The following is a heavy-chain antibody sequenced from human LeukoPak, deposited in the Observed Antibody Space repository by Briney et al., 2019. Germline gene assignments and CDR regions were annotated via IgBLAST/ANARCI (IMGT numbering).Heavy chain of an antibody. CDR1: GGSFSGYY. CDR3: VRGERWLHLLDY. D-gene: IGHD5-24*01. CDR2: INHSGST. V-gene: IGHV4-34*01. J-gene: IGHJ4*02. Sequence: PSETLSLTCAVYGGSFSGYYWSWMRQPPGKGLEWIGEINHSGSTNYNPSLKSRVTISVDTSKNQFSLKLSSVTAADTAVYYCVRGERWLHLLDYWGQGTLVTVSS.